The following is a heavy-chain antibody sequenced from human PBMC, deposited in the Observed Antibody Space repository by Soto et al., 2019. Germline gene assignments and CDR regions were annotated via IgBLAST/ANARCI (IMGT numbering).Heavy chain of an antibody. CDR1: GYTFTGHY. CDR3: ARLGRGYYGVDV. V-gene: IGHV1-2*02. Sequence: QVQLVQSGAEVSQPGASVTVSCTASGYTFTGHYLYWVRQAPGQGPEWMGWINPYSGDTNYGEKFQGRITMTRDTSTKSASLELRRLRDDDPAVYFCARLGRGYYGVDVWGQGTTIIVSS. CDR2: INPYSGDT. J-gene: IGHJ6*02.